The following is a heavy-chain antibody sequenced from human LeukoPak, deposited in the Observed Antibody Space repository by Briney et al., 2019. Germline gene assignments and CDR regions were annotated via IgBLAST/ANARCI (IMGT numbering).Heavy chain of an antibody. CDR2: IRYDGSNK. CDR1: GFTFSSYG. CDR3: ANFKQPQLGGGDAFDY. D-gene: IGHD2-2*01. J-gene: IGHJ4*02. V-gene: IGHV3-30*02. Sequence: GGSLRLSCAASGFTFSSYGMHWVRQAPGKGLEWVAFIRYDGSNKYYADSVKGRFTISRDNSKNTLYLQMNSLRAEDTAVYYCANFKQPQLGGGDAFDYWGQGTLVTVSS.